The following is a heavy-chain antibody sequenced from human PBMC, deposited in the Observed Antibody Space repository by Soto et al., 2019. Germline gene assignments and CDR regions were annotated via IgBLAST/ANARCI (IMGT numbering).Heavy chain of an antibody. Sequence: QVQLQESGPGLVKPSQTLSLTCTVSGGSISSGGYYWSWIRQHPGKGLEWIGYIHYSGSTYYNPSRDRRVTISVDTSKNQFSLKLRSVAAADTAVYYCARWGSGDDCGGDGYSGYYYYGMDVWGQGTTVTVSS. CDR3: ARWGSGDDCGGDGYSGYYYYGMDV. CDR2: IHYSGST. V-gene: IGHV4-31*03. D-gene: IGHD2-21*02. CDR1: GGSISSGGYY. J-gene: IGHJ6*02.